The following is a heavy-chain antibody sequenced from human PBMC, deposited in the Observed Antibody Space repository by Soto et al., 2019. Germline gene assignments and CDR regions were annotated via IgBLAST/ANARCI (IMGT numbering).Heavy chain of an antibody. D-gene: IGHD3-10*01. Sequence: GGSLRLSCAASGFTFSSYGMHWVRQAPGKGLEWVAVVSYDGSNKYYADSVKGRFTISRDNSKNTLYLQMNSLRAEDTAVYYCAKEYGSAFFDPWGQGTLVTVSS. V-gene: IGHV3-30*18. CDR1: GFTFSSYG. J-gene: IGHJ5*02. CDR3: AKEYGSAFFDP. CDR2: VSYDGSNK.